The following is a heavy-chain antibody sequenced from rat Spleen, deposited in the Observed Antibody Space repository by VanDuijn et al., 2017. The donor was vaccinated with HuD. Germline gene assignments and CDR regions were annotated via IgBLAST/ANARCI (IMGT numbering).Heavy chain of an antibody. V-gene: IGHV5-19*01. D-gene: IGHD1-4*01. CDR3: ARVGTRVSRFAY. CDR2: ISPSGATT. J-gene: IGHJ3*01. Sequence: EVQLVESGGGLVQPGRSLKFSCVASGFTLSDYVMHWIRQAPTKGLEWVTSISPSGATTNYRDSVKGRFTISRDNARGTLYLQMDSLRSEDTATYYCARVGTRVSRFAYWGQGTLVTVSS. CDR1: GFTLSDYV.